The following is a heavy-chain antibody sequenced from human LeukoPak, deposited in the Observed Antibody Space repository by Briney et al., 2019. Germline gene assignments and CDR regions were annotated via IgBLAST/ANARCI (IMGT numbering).Heavy chain of an antibody. CDR2: IYNSGST. V-gene: IGHV4-59*01. CDR1: GGSISSYY. D-gene: IGHD6-19*01. J-gene: IGHJ4*02. CDR3: ASGGAVARARGAFDY. Sequence: PSETLSLTCTVSGGSISSYYWSWIRQPPGKGLEWIGYIYNSGSTNYNPSLKSRVTISVDTSKNQFSLKLSSVTAADTAVYYCASGGAVARARGAFDYWGQGTLVTVSS.